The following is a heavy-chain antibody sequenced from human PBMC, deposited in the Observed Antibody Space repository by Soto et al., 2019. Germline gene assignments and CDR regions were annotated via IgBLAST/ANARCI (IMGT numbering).Heavy chain of an antibody. D-gene: IGHD6-13*01. CDR3: TRQTIRAGRSDN. V-gene: IGHV3-23*01. Sequence: LRLSCATSGFTVSNYATSWVRQAPGKGLEWVSGISTGGANTYYSDSVRGRFTISSDNYKNTVDLQMNKLTAEDTALYYYTRQTIRAGRSDNWGQGTRVTVSS. CDR2: ISTGGANT. J-gene: IGHJ4*02. CDR1: GFTVSNYA.